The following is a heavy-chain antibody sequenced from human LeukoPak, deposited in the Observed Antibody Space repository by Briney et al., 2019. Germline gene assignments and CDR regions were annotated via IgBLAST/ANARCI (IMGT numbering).Heavy chain of an antibody. V-gene: IGHV3-21*01. CDR1: GFTFSSYS. CDR2: ISSSRSYI. Sequence: GGSLRLSCAASGFTFSSYSMNWVRQAPGKGLEWVSFISSSRSYIYYADSVKGRFTISRDNAKNSLYLQMNSLRDEDTAVYFCLYGGYFQHWGQGTLVTVSS. J-gene: IGHJ1*01. CDR3: LYGGYFQH. D-gene: IGHD3-16*01.